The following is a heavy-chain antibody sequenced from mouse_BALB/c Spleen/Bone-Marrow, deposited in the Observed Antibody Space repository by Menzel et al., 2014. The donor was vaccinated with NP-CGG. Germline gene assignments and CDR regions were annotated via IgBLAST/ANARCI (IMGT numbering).Heavy chain of an antibody. CDR2: IDPANGNT. V-gene: IGHV14-3*02. CDR3: ATYYRYDRRFAY. CDR1: GFNIKDTY. J-gene: IGHJ3*01. D-gene: IGHD2-14*01. Sequence: EVKLMESGAELVKPGASVKLSCTASGFNIKDTYMHWVKQRPEQGLEWIGRIDPANGNTQYDPKFQGKATITADTSSNTAYLQLSSLTSEDTAVYYCATYYRYDRRFAYWGQGTLVTVSA.